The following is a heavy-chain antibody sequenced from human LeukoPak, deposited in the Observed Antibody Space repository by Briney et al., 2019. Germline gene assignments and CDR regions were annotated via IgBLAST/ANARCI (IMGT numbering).Heavy chain of an antibody. CDR1: GFTVSSNY. J-gene: IGHJ4*02. CDR2: IYSGGST. CDR3: ARDSIAAAGGLDY. D-gene: IGHD6-13*01. Sequence: AGGSLRLSCAASGFTVSSNYMSWVRQAPGKGLEWVSVIYSGGSTYYADSVKGRFTISRDNSKNTLYLQMNSLRAEDTAVYNCARDSIAAAGGLDYWGQGTLVTVSS. V-gene: IGHV3-53*01.